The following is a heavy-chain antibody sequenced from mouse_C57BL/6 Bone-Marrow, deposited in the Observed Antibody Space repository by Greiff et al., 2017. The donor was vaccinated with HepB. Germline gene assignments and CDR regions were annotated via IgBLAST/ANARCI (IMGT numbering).Heavy chain of an antibody. D-gene: IGHD1-1*01. CDR3: ARRGSNGLAY. CDR1: GFTFSDYG. CDR2: ISNLAYSI. V-gene: IGHV5-15*04. Sequence: EVMLVESGGGLVQPGGSLKLSCAASGFTFSDYGMAWVRQAPRKGPEWVAFISNLAYSIYYADTVTGRFTISRENAKNTLYLEMSSLRSEDTAMYYCARRGSNGLAYWGQGTLVTVSA. J-gene: IGHJ3*01.